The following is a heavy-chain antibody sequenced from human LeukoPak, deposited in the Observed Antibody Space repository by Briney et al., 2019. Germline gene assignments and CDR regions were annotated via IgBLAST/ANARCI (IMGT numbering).Heavy chain of an antibody. J-gene: IGHJ4*02. CDR1: GGSISSSSYY. CDR2: IYYSGST. V-gene: IGHV4-39*01. Sequence: SETLSLTCTVSGGSISSSSYYWGWIRQPPGKGLEWIGSIYYSGSTYYNPSLKSRVTISVDTSKNQFSLKLSSVTAADTAVYYCASREGSSGYDSDYWGQGTLVTISS. D-gene: IGHD3-22*01. CDR3: ASREGSSGYDSDY.